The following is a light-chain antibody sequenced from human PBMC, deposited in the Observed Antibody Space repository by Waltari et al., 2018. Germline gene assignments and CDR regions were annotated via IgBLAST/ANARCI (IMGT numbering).Light chain of an antibody. CDR1: QSVSKY. J-gene: IGKJ1*01. Sequence: DIVLTQSPGTLSLSPGERATLSCRASQSVSKYLAWYQQKPGQAPRLLIYDASTRATGIPDRFSGSGWGTDFSLTISRLEPEDFAVYYCQKYGTLPATFGQGTKVQ. V-gene: IGKV3-20*01. CDR3: QKYGTLPAT. CDR2: DAS.